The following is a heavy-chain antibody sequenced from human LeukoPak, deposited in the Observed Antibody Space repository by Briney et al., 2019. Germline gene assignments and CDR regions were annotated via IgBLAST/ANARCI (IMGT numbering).Heavy chain of an antibody. J-gene: IGHJ3*02. CDR3: ARDYYDSSGYYFDFAFDI. CDR1: GGTFSSYA. CDR2: IIPIFGTA. Sequence: SVKVSCKASGGTFSSYAISWVRQAPGQGLEWMGGIIPIFGTANYAQKFQGRVTITADESTSTAYMELRSLRSDDTAVYYCARDYYDSSGYYFDFAFDIWGQGTMVTVSS. V-gene: IGHV1-69*13. D-gene: IGHD3-22*01.